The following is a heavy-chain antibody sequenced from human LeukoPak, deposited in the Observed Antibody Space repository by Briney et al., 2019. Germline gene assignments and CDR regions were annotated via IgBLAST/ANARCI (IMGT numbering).Heavy chain of an antibody. Sequence: PGRSLRLSCAASGFTFSSYGMHWVRQAPGKGLEWVAVIWYDGSNKYYADSVKGRFTISRDNSKNTLYLQMNSLRAEDTAVYYCARDLTYYYDSSGYYLDFWGQGTLVTVSS. CDR3: ARDLTYYYDSSGYYLDF. CDR1: GFTFSSYG. CDR2: IWYDGSNK. J-gene: IGHJ4*02. D-gene: IGHD3-22*01. V-gene: IGHV3-33*01.